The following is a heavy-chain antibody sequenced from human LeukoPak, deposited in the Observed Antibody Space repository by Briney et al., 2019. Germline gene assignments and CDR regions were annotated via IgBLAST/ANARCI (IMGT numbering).Heavy chain of an antibody. CDR3: ARGGYCTNGVCYYYYGMDV. D-gene: IGHD2-8*01. CDR2: IKQDGSEK. CDR1: GFTFSSYW. V-gene: IGHV3-7*01. Sequence: GGSLRLSCAASGFTFSSYWMSWVRQAPGKGLEWVANIKQDGSEKYYVDSVKGRFTISRDNSKNTLYLQMNSLRAEDTAVYYCARGGYCTNGVCYYYYGMDVWGQGTTVTVSS. J-gene: IGHJ6*02.